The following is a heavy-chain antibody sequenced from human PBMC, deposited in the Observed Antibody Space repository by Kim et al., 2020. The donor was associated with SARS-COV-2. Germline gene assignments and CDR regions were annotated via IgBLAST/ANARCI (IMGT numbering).Heavy chain of an antibody. CDR3: ARGDFAD. Sequence: DGTEIYYEDSVKGRCTISRDNAKNSIYLQMNSLRVDDTAVYYCARGDFADWGQGTVVTVSS. V-gene: IGHV3-7*01. CDR2: DGTEI. J-gene: IGHJ4*02.